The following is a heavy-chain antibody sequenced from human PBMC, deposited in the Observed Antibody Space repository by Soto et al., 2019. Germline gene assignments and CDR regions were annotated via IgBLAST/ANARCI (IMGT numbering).Heavy chain of an antibody. Sequence: QVQLVQSGVEVKKPGSSVKVSCKASGGAFTGYAITWVRQAPGQGLEWMGGIIPLFGTSNYAQKFQARVTITADKSTSTAYMELRSLRFEDTAVYFCARVHFDILTVHYKTCFDPWGQGTLVTVSS. D-gene: IGHD3-9*01. V-gene: IGHV1-69*06. CDR1: GGAFTGYA. CDR2: IIPLFGTS. J-gene: IGHJ5*02. CDR3: ARVHFDILTVHYKTCFDP.